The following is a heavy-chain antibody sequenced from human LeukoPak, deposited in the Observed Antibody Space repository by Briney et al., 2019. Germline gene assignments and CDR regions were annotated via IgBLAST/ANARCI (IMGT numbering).Heavy chain of an antibody. D-gene: IGHD3-10*01. CDR1: GFTFGSYG. CDR2: IRYDGSNK. V-gene: IGHV3-30*02. J-gene: IGHJ4*02. CDR3: AKDELWFGELLPFDY. Sequence: PGGSLRLSCAASGFTFGSYGMHWVRQAPGKGLEWVAFIRYDGSNKYYADSVKGRFTISRDNSKNTLYLQMNSLRAEDTAVYYCAKDELWFGELLPFDYWGQGTLVTVSS.